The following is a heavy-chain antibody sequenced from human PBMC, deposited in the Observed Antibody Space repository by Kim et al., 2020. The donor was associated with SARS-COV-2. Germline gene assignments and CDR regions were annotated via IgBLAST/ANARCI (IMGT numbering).Heavy chain of an antibody. Sequence: GSLRLSCAASGFTFSSYGMHWVRQAPGKGLEWVAVIWYDGSNKYYADSVKGRFTISRDNSKNTLYLQMNSLRAEDTAVYYCARDLKYYDILTGYYPPQGVYYYYGMDVWGQGTTVTVSS. CDR3: ARDLKYYDILTGYYPPQGVYYYYGMDV. V-gene: IGHV3-33*01. CDR1: GFTFSSYG. D-gene: IGHD3-9*01. J-gene: IGHJ6*02. CDR2: IWYDGSNK.